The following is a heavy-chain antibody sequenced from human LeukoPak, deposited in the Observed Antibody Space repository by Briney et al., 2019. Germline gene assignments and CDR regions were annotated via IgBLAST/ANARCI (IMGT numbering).Heavy chain of an antibody. CDR3: ARYYCSGGMCYFDY. Sequence: SETLSLTCTVSGGSISSYYWSWIRQPPGKGLEWIGYIHYGGSTNYNPSLKSRVTISVDTSKNQFSLKLRSVSAADTAVYYCARYYCSGGMCYFDYWGQGTLVTVSS. CDR1: GGSISSYY. J-gene: IGHJ4*02. V-gene: IGHV4-59*01. D-gene: IGHD2-15*01. CDR2: IHYGGST.